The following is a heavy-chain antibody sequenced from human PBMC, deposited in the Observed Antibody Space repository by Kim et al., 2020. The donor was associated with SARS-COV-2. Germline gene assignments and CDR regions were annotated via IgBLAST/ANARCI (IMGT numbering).Heavy chain of an antibody. CDR1: GFTFSSYA. V-gene: IGHV3-23*01. CDR3: ANLRDGYNYFDY. CDR2: ISGSGGST. Sequence: GGSLRLSCAASGFTFSSYAMSWVRQAPGKGLEWVSAISGSGGSTYYADSVKGRFTISRDNSKNTLYLQMNSLRAEDTAVYYCANLRDGYNYFDYWGQGTLVTVSS. D-gene: IGHD5-12*01. J-gene: IGHJ4*02.